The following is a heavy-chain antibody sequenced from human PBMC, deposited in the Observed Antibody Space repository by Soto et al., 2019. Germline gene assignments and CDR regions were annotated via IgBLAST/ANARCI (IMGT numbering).Heavy chain of an antibody. CDR1: GFTXXSXX. V-gene: IGHV3-74*01. CDR2: INSDGSSY. Sequence: GGSLRLSCAASGFTXXSXXXXXXXQAPGKGLVWVSLINSDGSSYSYADSVKGRFTISRDKAKNTLYLHMNSLRAEDTAVYYCARAGGYSYYYYYMDVWGKGTTVTVSS. J-gene: IGHJ6*03. CDR3: ARAGGYSYYYYYMDV. D-gene: IGHD5-12*01.